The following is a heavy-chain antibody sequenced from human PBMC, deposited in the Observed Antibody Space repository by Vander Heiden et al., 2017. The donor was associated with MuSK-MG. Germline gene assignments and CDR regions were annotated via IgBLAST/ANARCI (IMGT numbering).Heavy chain of an antibody. CDR1: GFTFSSYA. J-gene: IGHJ4*02. V-gene: IGHV3-23*01. Sequence: EVQLLESGGGLVQPGWSLRLSCSASGFTFSSYAMSWGRQAPGKGREWVAAISGRGGSTYYADSVKGRFTIARDNSKNTLYLQMNSLRAEDTAVYYCAKTIDYWGQGTLVTVYS. CDR3: AKTIDY. CDR2: ISGRGGST.